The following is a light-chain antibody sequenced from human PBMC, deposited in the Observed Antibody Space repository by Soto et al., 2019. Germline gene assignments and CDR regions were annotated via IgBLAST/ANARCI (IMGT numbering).Light chain of an antibody. CDR3: QHYGSSPYT. Sequence: IVLTQSPGTLSLSPGERATLSCRASQSVSSSYLAWYQQKPGQAPRLLIYAASSRATGIPDRFSASGSGTDFTLTISRLEPEDFAVYYCQHYGSSPYTFGQGTKLEIK. V-gene: IGKV3-20*01. J-gene: IGKJ2*01. CDR2: AAS. CDR1: QSVSSSY.